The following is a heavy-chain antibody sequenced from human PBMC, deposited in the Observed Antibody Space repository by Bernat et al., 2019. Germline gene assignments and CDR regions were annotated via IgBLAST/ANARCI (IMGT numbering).Heavy chain of an antibody. J-gene: IGHJ6*02. CDR1: GGTFSSYT. Sequence: QVQLVQSGAEVKKPGSSVKVSCKASGGTFSSYTISWVRQAPGQGLEWMGRIIPILGIANYAQKFQGRVTITADKSTSTAYMELSSLRSEDTAVYYCARVYYDSSGYLAAMDVWSQETTVTVSS. D-gene: IGHD3-22*01. CDR2: IIPILGIA. CDR3: ARVYYDSSGYLAAMDV. V-gene: IGHV1-69*02.